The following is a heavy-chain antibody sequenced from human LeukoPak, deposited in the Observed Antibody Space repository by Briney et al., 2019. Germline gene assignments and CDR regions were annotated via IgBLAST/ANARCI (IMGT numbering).Heavy chain of an antibody. CDR2: IYYSGST. CDR3: ARQKQWLPNWFDP. D-gene: IGHD6-19*01. V-gene: IGHV4-39*07. J-gene: IGHJ5*02. Sequence: SETLSLTCTVSGGSISSSSYYWGWIRQPPGKGLEWIGSIYYSGSTYYNPSLKSRVTISVDTSKNQFSLKLSSVTAADTAVYYCARQKQWLPNWFDPWGQGTLVTVSS. CDR1: GGSISSSSYY.